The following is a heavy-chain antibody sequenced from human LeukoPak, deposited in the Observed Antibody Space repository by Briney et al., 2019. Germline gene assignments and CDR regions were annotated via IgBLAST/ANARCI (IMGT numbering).Heavy chain of an antibody. CDR1: GFTFSSYG. CDR3: ARDPSNWGAPLDY. V-gene: IGHV3-33*01. Sequence: GRSLRHSCAASGFTFSSYGMHWVRQAPGKGLEWVAVIWYDGSNKYYADSVKGRFTISRDNSKNTLYLQMNSLRAEDTAVYYCARDPSNWGAPLDYWGQGTLVTVSS. D-gene: IGHD7-27*01. J-gene: IGHJ4*02. CDR2: IWYDGSNK.